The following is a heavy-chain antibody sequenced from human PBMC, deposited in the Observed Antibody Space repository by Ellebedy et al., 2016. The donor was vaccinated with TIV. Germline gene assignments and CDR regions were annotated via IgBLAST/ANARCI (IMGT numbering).Heavy chain of an antibody. CDR3: AKETWESSGYYIDY. J-gene: IGHJ4*02. V-gene: IGHV3-30*18. Sequence: PGGSLRLSCAASGFTFSSFAMHWVRQAPGKGLEWVAAISYDGRDKSFEDSVKGQFTVSRDNSKNTRYLQMQSLRAEDTAVYYWAKETWESSGYYIDYWGQGTLVTVSS. CDR2: ISYDGRDK. D-gene: IGHD3-22*01. CDR1: GFTFSSFA.